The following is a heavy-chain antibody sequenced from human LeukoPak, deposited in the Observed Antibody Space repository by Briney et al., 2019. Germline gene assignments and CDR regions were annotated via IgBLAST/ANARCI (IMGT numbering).Heavy chain of an antibody. CDR3: ARVRIAVAGTSGQADY. J-gene: IGHJ4*02. CDR2: ISAYNGNT. D-gene: IGHD6-19*01. V-gene: IGHV1-18*01. CDR1: GYTFTNYG. Sequence: ASVKVSCKASGYTFTNYGISWVRQAPGQGLEWMGWISAYNGNTNYAQKLQGRVTMTTDTSTRTAYMELRRLRSDDTAVYYCARVRIAVAGTSGQADYWGQGTLVTVSS.